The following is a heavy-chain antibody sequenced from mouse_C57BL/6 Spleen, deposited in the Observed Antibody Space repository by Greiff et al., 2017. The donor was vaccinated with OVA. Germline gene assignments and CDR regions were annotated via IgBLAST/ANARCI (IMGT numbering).Heavy chain of an antibody. J-gene: IGHJ1*03. Sequence: EVMLVESGGGLVKPGGSLKLSRAASGFTFSDYGMHWVRQAPEKGLEWVAYISSGSSTIYYADTVKGRFTISRDNAKNTLFLQMTSLRSEDTAMYYCARWGYYGSSYEWYFDVWGTGTTVTVSS. CDR1: GFTFSDYG. CDR3: ARWGYYGSSYEWYFDV. CDR2: ISSGSSTI. D-gene: IGHD1-1*01. V-gene: IGHV5-17*01.